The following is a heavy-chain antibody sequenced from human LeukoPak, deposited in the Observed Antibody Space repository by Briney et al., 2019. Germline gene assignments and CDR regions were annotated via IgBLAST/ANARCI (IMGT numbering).Heavy chain of an antibody. D-gene: IGHD3-22*01. CDR1: GFTFRVYA. CDR2: IWSDENNK. CDR3: VRDISNYDSKAFDI. Sequence: TGGSLRLSCAASGFTFRVYAMHWVRQTPGKGLEWVAVIWSDENNKHYADSVKGRFTISRDNSKNTLYLQMNSLRAEDTAVYYCVRDISNYDSKAFDIWGQGTMVTVSS. J-gene: IGHJ3*02. V-gene: IGHV3-33*01.